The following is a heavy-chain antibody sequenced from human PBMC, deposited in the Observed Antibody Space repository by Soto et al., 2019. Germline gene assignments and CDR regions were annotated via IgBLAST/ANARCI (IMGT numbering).Heavy chain of an antibody. J-gene: IGHJ4*02. CDR2: IIPIFGTA. CDR3: ARGKLAGPGVDY. V-gene: IGHV1-69*01. Sequence: QVQLVQSGAEVKKPGSSVKVSCKASGGTFSSYPISWGRQAPGQGIEWMGGIIPIFGTANYAKKFKGRVTITADESTSTAYMELSSLRSEDTAVYYCARGKLAGPGVDYWGQGTLVTVSS. D-gene: IGHD6-19*01. CDR1: GGTFSSYP.